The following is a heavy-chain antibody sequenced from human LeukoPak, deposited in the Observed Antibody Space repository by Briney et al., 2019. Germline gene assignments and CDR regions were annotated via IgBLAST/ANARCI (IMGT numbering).Heavy chain of an antibody. D-gene: IGHD6-13*01. V-gene: IGHV3-7*01. J-gene: IGHJ4*01. CDR3: ARDGTAAGLYFDL. CDR1: GFTFSSYW. Sequence: PGGSLRLSCAVSGFTFSSYWMNWVRQAPGKGLEWVASIRQDGGEKSYVDSVKGRFTISRDNTKNSLYLQMSSLRAEDTAAYYCARDGTAAGLYFDLWGQGTLVTVSS. CDR2: IRQDGGEK.